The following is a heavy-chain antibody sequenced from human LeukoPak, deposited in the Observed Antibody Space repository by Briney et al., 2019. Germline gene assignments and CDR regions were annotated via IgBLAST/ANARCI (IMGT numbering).Heavy chain of an antibody. CDR1: GGSIRSYY. V-gene: IGHV4-59*08. D-gene: IGHD3-10*01. CDR2: IYYSGST. J-gene: IGHJ4*02. CDR3: AGFTFFRGVITFDY. Sequence: PSETLSLTCIVSGGSIRSYYWSWIRQPPGKGLEWIGYIYYSGSTNYNSSLKSRVTISVDTSKNQFSLKLSSVTAADTAVYSCAGFTFFRGVITFDYWGRGTLVTVSS.